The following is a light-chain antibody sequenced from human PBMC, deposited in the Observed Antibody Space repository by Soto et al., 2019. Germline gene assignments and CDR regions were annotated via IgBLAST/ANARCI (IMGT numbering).Light chain of an antibody. CDR3: QQRSNWPLT. V-gene: IGKV3-11*01. CDR2: DAS. Sequence: EIVLTQSPATLSLSPGERATLSCRASQSVSSYLAWYQQKPGQAPRLLIYDASNRATGIPARFSGSGSGTDFTLTISSLEPEDFAVYYGQQRSNWPLTVGQGTKVEIQ. J-gene: IGKJ1*01. CDR1: QSVSSY.